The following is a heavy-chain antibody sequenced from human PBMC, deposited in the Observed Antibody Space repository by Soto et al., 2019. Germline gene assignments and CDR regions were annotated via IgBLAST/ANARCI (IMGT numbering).Heavy chain of an antibody. CDR2: IQQDGSEK. CDR3: AKVRRWEDCFDY. CDR1: GFAFSNFW. D-gene: IGHD1-26*01. J-gene: IGHJ4*02. Sequence: GGSLRLSCAASGFAFSNFWMSWVRQAPGKGLQWVAIIQQDGSEKYYVDSVKGRFTISRDNAKNSLYLQMNSLRAEDTAVYYCAKVRRWEDCFDYWGQGTPVTAPQ. V-gene: IGHV3-7*02.